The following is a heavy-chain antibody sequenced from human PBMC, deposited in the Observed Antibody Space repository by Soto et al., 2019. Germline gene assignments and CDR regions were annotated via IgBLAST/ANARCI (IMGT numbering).Heavy chain of an antibody. CDR2: IGTSGKTI. D-gene: IGHD4-4*01. Sequence: EVQLVESGGGLVQAGGSLRLFCAVSGFTFSSYEMNWVRQAPGKGLEWVSYIGTSGKTIYYAVSVRGRFTISRDNAKNSLYLQINSLRAEDTAVYFCARDPAIYSGKFDYGLDVWGRGTTVTVSS. CDR1: GFTFSSYE. J-gene: IGHJ6*02. CDR3: ARDPAIYSGKFDYGLDV. V-gene: IGHV3-48*03.